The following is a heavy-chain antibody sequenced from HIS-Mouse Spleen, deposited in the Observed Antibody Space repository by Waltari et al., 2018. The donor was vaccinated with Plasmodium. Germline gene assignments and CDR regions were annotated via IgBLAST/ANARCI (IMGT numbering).Heavy chain of an antibody. V-gene: IGHV3-13*01. Sequence: EVQLVESGGGLVQPGGSLRLSCAASGFPFSSYDMHWVPQVTGKGLEWVSAIGTAGDTYYPGSVKGRFTISRENAKNSLYLQMNSLRAGDTAVYYCARGPTYSSSYYFDYWGQGTLVTVSS. CDR1: GFPFSSYD. CDR3: ARGPTYSSSYYFDY. CDR2: IGTAGDT. D-gene: IGHD6-6*01. J-gene: IGHJ4*02.